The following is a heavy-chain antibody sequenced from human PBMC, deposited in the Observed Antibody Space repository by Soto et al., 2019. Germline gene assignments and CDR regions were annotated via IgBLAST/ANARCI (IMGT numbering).Heavy chain of an antibody. CDR3: MRGGTGGSCIAGAFQSAMDV. Sequence: EVQLVESGGGLVKPGGSLRLSCEVSGFTFRTYSMNWVRQAPGKGLEWVSSISSRGTYIYYADSVNGRFTISRDNAKNSMSLQVSSLRVEDTAVYYCMRGGTGGSCIAGAFQSAMDVWGQGTTVTVSS. V-gene: IGHV3-21*01. CDR2: ISSRGTYI. D-gene: IGHD2-8*02. CDR1: GFTFRTYS. J-gene: IGHJ6*02.